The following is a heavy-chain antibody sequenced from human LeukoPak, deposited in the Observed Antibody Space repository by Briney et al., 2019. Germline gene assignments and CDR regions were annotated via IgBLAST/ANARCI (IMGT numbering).Heavy chain of an antibody. V-gene: IGHV1-46*01. J-gene: IGHJ4*02. D-gene: IGHD1-1*01. Sequence: ASVNVSCKASGYTFTRYYMHWVRQAPGQGLEWMGIISPSGASTSYAQKFQGRDTMTRDTSTSTVYMELSSLRSEDTAVYYCTRGGYGGPRVAFDYWGQGTLVTVSS. CDR1: GYTFTRYY. CDR2: ISPSGAST. CDR3: TRGGYGGPRVAFDY.